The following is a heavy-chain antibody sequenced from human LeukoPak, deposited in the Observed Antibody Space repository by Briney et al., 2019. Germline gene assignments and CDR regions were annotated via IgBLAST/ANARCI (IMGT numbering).Heavy chain of an antibody. V-gene: IGHV1-2*02. CDR1: GYTFTGYY. CDR2: INPNSGGT. J-gene: IGHJ3*02. CDR3: ARDTPHYYVDDAFDI. D-gene: IGHD3-10*02. Sequence: ASVKVSCKASGYTFTGYYMHWVRQAPGQRLEWMGWINPNSGGTNYAQKFQGRVTMTRDTSISTAYMELSRLRSDDTAVYYCARDTPHYYVDDAFDIWGQGTMVTVSS.